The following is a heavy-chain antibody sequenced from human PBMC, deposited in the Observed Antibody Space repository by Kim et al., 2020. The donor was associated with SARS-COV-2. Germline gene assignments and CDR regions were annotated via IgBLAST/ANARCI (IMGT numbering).Heavy chain of an antibody. V-gene: IGHV4-34*01. J-gene: IGHJ5*02. Sequence: SETLSLTCAVYGGSFSGYYWSWIRQPPGKGLEWIGEINHSGSTNYNPSLKSRVTISVDTSKNQFSLKLSSVTAADTAVYYCASEADSYGSDNWFDPWGQGTLVTVSS. CDR3: ASEADSYGSDNWFDP. CDR1: GGSFSGYY. CDR2: INHSGST. D-gene: IGHD5-18*01.